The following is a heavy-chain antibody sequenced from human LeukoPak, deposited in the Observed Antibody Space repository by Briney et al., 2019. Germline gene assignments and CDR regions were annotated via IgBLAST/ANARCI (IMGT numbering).Heavy chain of an antibody. Sequence: GGSLRLSCAASGFTFSSYGMHWVRQAPGKGLEWVAVISYDGSNKYYADSVKGRFTISRDNSKNTLYLQMNSLRAEDTAVYYCAKDRRSAGLYGGKNYYYGMDVWGQGTTVTVSS. CDR2: ISYDGSNK. D-gene: IGHD4-23*01. V-gene: IGHV3-30*18. CDR3: AKDRRSAGLYGGKNYYYGMDV. CDR1: GFTFSSYG. J-gene: IGHJ6*02.